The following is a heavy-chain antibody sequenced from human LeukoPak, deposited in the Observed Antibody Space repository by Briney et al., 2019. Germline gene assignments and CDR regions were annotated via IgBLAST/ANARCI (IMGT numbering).Heavy chain of an antibody. CDR3: AREAGWFDP. CDR2: ISHSGST. V-gene: IGHV4-34*01. CDR1: GGSFSGYY. Sequence: SETLSLTCAVYGGSFSGYYWSWIRQPPGKGLEWIGEISHSGSTNYNPSLKSRVTISVDTSKNQFSLKLSSVTAADTAVYYCAREAGWFDPWGQGTLVTVSS. J-gene: IGHJ5*02.